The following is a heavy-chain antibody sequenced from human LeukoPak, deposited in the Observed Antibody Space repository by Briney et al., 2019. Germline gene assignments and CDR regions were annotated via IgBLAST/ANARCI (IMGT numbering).Heavy chain of an antibody. CDR1: GGSFSGYY. J-gene: IGHJ4*02. Sequence: PSETLSLTCAVYGGSFSGYYWSWIRQPPGKGLEWIGEINHSGTTNYNPSLKSRVTISLATPKNQFSLKLSSVTAADTAVYYCASSGSGSYYNFDYWGQGTLVTVSS. CDR2: INHSGTT. V-gene: IGHV4-34*01. D-gene: IGHD3-10*01. CDR3: ASSGSGSYYNFDY.